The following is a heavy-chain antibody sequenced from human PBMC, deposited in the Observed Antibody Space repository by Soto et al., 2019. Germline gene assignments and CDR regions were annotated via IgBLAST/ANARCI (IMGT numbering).Heavy chain of an antibody. CDR2: ISYDGSNK. CDR3: AKGGYGDYETDY. CDR1: GFTFSSYG. J-gene: IGHJ4*02. Sequence: QVQLVESGGGVVQPGRSLRLSCAASGFTFSSYGMHWVRQAPGKGLEWVAVISYDGSNKYYADSVKGRFTISRDNSKNTLYLQMNSLRAEDTAVYYCAKGGYGDYETDYWGQGTLVTVSS. V-gene: IGHV3-30*18. D-gene: IGHD4-17*01.